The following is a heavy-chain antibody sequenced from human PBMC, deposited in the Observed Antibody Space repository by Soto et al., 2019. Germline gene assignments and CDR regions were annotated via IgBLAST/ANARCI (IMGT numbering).Heavy chain of an antibody. CDR3: SKDRAMVSIREQFFDY. J-gene: IGHJ4*02. D-gene: IGHD5-18*01. Sequence: GGSLRLSCAASGFTFSSYAMSWVRQAPGKGLEWVSAISGSGGSTYYADSVKGRFTISRDNSKNTLYLQMNSLRAEDTAVYYCSKDRAMVSIREQFFDYWGQGTLVTVSS. V-gene: IGHV3-23*01. CDR1: GFTFSSYA. CDR2: ISGSGGST.